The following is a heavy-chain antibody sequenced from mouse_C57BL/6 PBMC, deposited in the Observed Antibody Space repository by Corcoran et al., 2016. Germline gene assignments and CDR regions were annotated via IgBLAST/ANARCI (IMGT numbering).Heavy chain of an antibody. J-gene: IGHJ4*01. CDR2: IDPANGNT. CDR1: GFDIKNTN. Sequence: SFSDLVRHGASVKLSCTASGFDIKNTNMHWVKQRPEQGLEWIGRIDPANGNTKDAPKVQGKATITADTSSNTAYLQLSSLTSEDTAIYYCARMDDGYYVGYAMDYWGQGTSVTVSS. V-gene: IGHV14-3*01. CDR3: ARMDDGYYVGYAMDY. D-gene: IGHD2-3*01.